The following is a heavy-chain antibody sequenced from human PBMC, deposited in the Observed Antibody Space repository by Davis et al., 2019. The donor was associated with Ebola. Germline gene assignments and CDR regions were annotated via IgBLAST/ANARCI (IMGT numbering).Heavy chain of an antibody. CDR1: GYSFTGYY. D-gene: IGHD4-17*01. J-gene: IGHJ4*02. Sequence: ASVKVSCKASGYSFTGYYLHWVRQAPGQGLEWLGWIKPSSGCTTYAQKFQGRVTMTSDTSTGTVYMELLRLMSDDTAVYYCARDAVGDNILKLDYWGQGTLVTVSS. CDR3: ARDAVGDNILKLDY. CDR2: IKPSSGCT. V-gene: IGHV1-2*02.